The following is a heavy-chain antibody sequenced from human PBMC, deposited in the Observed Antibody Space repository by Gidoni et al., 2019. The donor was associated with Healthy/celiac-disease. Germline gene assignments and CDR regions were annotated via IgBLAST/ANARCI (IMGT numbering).Heavy chain of an antibody. D-gene: IGHD3-22*01. CDR3: AKDAMIVGGDAFDI. Sequence: QVQLVESGGGGVQPGRSLRPPRAASGCTFSSYGMHWVRQAPGKGLEWVAVISYDGSNKYYADSVKGRFTISRDNSKNTLYLQMNSLRAEDTAVYYCAKDAMIVGGDAFDIWGQGTMVTVSS. CDR1: GCTFSSYG. J-gene: IGHJ3*02. CDR2: ISYDGSNK. V-gene: IGHV3-30*18.